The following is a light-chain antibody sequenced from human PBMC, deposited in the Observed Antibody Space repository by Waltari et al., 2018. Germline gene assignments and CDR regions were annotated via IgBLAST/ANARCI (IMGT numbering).Light chain of an antibody. J-gene: IGKJ2*01. CDR1: QSISSY. CDR2: AAS. Sequence: DIQMTQSPSSLSACVGDSVTITCRASQSISSYLNWDQQKTGKAPKLLIYAASSLQSGVPSRFSGSGSGTDFTLTISSLQPEDFATYYCQQSYSTPDTFGQGTKLEIK. CDR3: QQSYSTPDT. V-gene: IGKV1-39*01.